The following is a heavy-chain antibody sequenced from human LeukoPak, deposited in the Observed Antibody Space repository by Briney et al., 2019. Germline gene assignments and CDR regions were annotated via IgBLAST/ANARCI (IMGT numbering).Heavy chain of an antibody. V-gene: IGHV3-23*01. CDR3: AKGRTAGGYFDY. CDR1: GFTFSSYA. Sequence: PGGSLRLSCAASGFTFSSYAMSWVRQAPGKGLEWVSALSNIGGSTYYADSVKGRFTISRDNSKSTLYLQMNRLTAEDTVVYYCAKGRTAGGYFDYWGQGTLVTVSS. CDR2: LSNIGGST. D-gene: IGHD3-22*01. J-gene: IGHJ4*02.